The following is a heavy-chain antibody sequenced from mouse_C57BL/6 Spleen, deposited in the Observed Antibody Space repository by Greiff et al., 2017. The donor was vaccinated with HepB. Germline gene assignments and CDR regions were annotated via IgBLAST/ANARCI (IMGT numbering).Heavy chain of an antibody. CDR1: GFSLTSYG. J-gene: IGHJ4*01. V-gene: IGHV2-2*01. CDR2: IWSGGST. CDR3: ARNDGYYGGAMDY. Sequence: VQLQQSGPGLVQPSQSLSITCTVSGFSLTSYGVHWVRQSPGKGLEWLGVIWSGGSTDYNAAFISRLSISKDNSKSQVFFKMNRLQADDTAIYYCARNDGYYGGAMDYWGQGTSVTVSS. D-gene: IGHD2-3*01.